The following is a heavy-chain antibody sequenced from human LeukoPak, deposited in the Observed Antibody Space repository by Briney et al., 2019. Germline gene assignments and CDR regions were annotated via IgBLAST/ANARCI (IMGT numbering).Heavy chain of an antibody. J-gene: IGHJ4*02. CDR1: GGSISSGGYS. CDR2: IYPSGDT. CDR3: VKGGPGCTTTTCFGALFDS. D-gene: IGHD2-2*01. Sequence: SETLSLTCAVSGGSISSGGYSWSWIRQPPGGGLEWIGYIYPSGDTYYNPSLNSRVTISSDSTINQFSLELRSVTAADTAVYYCVKGGPGCTTTTCFGALFDSWGQGTLVTVSS. V-gene: IGHV4-30-2*01.